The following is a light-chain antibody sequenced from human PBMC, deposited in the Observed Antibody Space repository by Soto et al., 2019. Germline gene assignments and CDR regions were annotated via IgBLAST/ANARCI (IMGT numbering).Light chain of an antibody. J-gene: IGLJ1*01. Sequence: QSVLTHPASVSGSPGQSITIFCTGTSSDVGGYNYVSWYQQHPGKAPKLMIYDVSNRPSGVSNRFSGSKSGNTASLTISGLQAEDEADYYCSSYTSSSTPHYVFGTGTKVTVL. CDR3: SSYTSSSTPHYV. V-gene: IGLV2-14*01. CDR1: SSDVGGYNY. CDR2: DVS.